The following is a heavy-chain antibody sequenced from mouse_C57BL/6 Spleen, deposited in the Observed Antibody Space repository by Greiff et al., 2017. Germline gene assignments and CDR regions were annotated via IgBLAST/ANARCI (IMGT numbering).Heavy chain of an antibody. CDR3: TSEDRTVVATRAY. D-gene: IGHD1-1*01. Sequence: QVQLQQSGAELVRPGASVTLSCKASGYTFTDYEMHWVKQTPVHGLEWIGAIDPETGGTAYNQKFKGKAILTADKSSSTAYMELRSLTSEDSAVYYCTSEDRTVVATRAYWGQGTLVTVSA. CDR2: IDPETGGT. CDR1: GYTFTDYE. J-gene: IGHJ3*01. V-gene: IGHV1-15*01.